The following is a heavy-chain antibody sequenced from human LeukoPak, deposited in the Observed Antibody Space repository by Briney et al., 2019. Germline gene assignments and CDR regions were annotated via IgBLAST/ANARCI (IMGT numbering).Heavy chain of an antibody. V-gene: IGHV3-66*02. CDR2: IFSGGST. CDR3: ARESGGSSLAFDY. J-gene: IGHJ4*02. CDR1: GFTVSSNY. Sequence: GGSLRLSCAASGFTVSSNYMSWVRQAPGKGLEWVSVIFSGGSTYYADFVKGRFTISRDNSTNTLYLQMNSLRAEDTAVYYWARESGGSSLAFDYWGQGTLVTVSS. D-gene: IGHD6-6*01.